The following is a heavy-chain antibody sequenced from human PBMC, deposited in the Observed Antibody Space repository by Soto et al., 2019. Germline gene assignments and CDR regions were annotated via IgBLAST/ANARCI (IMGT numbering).Heavy chain of an antibody. Sequence: QITLKESGPTLVKPTQTLTLTCTFSGFSLSSTRVAVGWIRQPPGKALEWLALIYWDDDKRYSPFLKSRLTITKDTSKNKVVLTMTNMDPVDTATYYCAHSVVAGLGYYVDYWGQGTLVTVSS. V-gene: IGHV2-5*02. CDR3: AHSVVAGLGYYVDY. CDR2: IYWDDDK. J-gene: IGHJ4*02. CDR1: GFSLSSTRVA. D-gene: IGHD6-19*01.